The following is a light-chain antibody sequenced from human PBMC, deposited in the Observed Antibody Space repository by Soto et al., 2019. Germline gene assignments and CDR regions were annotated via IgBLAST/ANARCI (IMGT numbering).Light chain of an antibody. CDR1: QSISSW. CDR3: QQYDGYSPQT. CDR2: DAS. Sequence: DIQMTQSPSTLSATAGDRVTITCRASQSISSWLAWYQQKPGKAPKLLIYDASSLESGVPSRFSGSGSGTDFTLTISSLQPEDFATYYCQQYDGYSPQTFGQGTKV. V-gene: IGKV1-5*01. J-gene: IGKJ1*01.